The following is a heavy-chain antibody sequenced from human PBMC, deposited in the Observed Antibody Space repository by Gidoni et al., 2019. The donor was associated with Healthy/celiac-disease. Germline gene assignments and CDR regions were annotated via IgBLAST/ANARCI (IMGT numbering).Heavy chain of an antibody. CDR3: ARQKVFYDSSGYYYYYGMDV. J-gene: IGHJ6*02. Sequence: GKGLAWIGSIYYSGSTYYNPSLKSRVTISVDTSKNQFSLKLSSVTAADTAVYYCARQKVFYDSSGYYYYYGMDVWGQGTTVTVSS. D-gene: IGHD3-22*01. CDR2: IYYSGST. V-gene: IGHV4-39*01.